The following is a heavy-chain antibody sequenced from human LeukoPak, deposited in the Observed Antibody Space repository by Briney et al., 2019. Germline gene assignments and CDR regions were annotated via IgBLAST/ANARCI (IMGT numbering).Heavy chain of an antibody. J-gene: IGHJ4*02. V-gene: IGHV1-2*02. CDR3: ARDGPYYYGSGSLGY. CDR2: INPNSGGT. CDR1: GYTFTGYY. Sequence: ASVKVSCKASGYTFTGYYMHWVRQAPGQGLEWMGWINPNSGGTNYAQKFQGRVTMTRDTSISTAYMELSRLRSDDTAVYYCARDGPYYYGSGSLGYWGQGTLVTVSS. D-gene: IGHD3-10*01.